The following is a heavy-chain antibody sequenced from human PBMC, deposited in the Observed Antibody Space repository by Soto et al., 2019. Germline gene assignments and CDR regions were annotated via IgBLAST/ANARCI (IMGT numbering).Heavy chain of an antibody. V-gene: IGHV4-34*01. CDR3: ESVCSGGRCTY. D-gene: IGHD2-15*01. J-gene: IGHJ4*02. CDR1: GGSFSGYY. Sequence: PSETLSLTCAVYGGSFSGYYWSWIRQPPGKGLEWIGEINHSGSTNYNPSLKSRVTISVDTSKNQFSLKLSSVTTAGTAVYYCESVCSGGRCTYWGQGTLVTVSS. CDR2: INHSGST.